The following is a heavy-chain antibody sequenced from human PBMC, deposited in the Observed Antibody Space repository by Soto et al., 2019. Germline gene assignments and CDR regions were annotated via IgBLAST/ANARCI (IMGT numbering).Heavy chain of an antibody. D-gene: IGHD3-10*01. J-gene: IGHJ4*02. Sequence: TLSLTCTVSGGSISSGGYYWSWIRQHPGKGLEWIGYIYYSGSTYYNPSLKSRVTISVDTSKNQFSLKLSSVTAADTAVYYCARMGIYGSAVFDYWGQGTLVTVSS. CDR2: IYYSGST. V-gene: IGHV4-31*03. CDR1: GGSISSGGYY. CDR3: ARMGIYGSAVFDY.